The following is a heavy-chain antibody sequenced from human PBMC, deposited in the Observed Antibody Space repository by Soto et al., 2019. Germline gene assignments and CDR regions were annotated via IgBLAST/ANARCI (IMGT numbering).Heavy chain of an antibody. V-gene: IGHV4-31*03. D-gene: IGHD2-15*01. CDR1: GGSISSGGYY. CDR2: IYYSGST. Sequence: QVQLQESGPGLVKPSQTLSLTCTVSGGSISSGGYYWSWIRQHPGKGLEWIGYIYYSGSTYYNPSLKSRVTISVDTSKNQFSLKLSSVTAADTAVYYCARGIVVVVAATGWFDPWGQGTLVTVSS. CDR3: ARGIVVVVAATGWFDP. J-gene: IGHJ5*02.